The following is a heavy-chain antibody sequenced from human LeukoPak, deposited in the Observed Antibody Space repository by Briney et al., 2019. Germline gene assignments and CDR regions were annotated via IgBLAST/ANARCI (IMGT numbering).Heavy chain of an antibody. Sequence: GGSLRLSCAASGFTFSSYGMHWVRQAPGKGLEWVAVISYDGSNKKYADSVKGRFTISRDNSKNTLYLQMNSLRAEDTAVYYCAKDSYDFWSGYRSSGYFDHWGQGTLVTVSS. D-gene: IGHD3-3*01. CDR2: ISYDGSNK. V-gene: IGHV3-30*18. J-gene: IGHJ4*02. CDR3: AKDSYDFWSGYRSSGYFDH. CDR1: GFTFSSYG.